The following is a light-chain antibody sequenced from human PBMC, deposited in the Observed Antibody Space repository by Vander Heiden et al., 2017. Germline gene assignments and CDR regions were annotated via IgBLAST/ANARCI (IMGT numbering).Light chain of an antibody. J-gene: IGLJ3*02. CDR2: NNN. CDR3: AAWDGSLNGWV. V-gene: IGLV1-44*01. Sequence: QSVLTQPPSASGTPGQRVTISCSGSSSHIGRNTVNWYQHLPGTAPKLLIYNNNQRPSGVPDRFSGSKSGTSASLAISGLQSEDEADYYCAAWDGSLNGWVFGGGTKLTVL. CDR1: SSHIGRNT.